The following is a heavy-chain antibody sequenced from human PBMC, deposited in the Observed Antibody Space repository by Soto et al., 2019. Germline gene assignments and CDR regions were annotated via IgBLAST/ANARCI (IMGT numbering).Heavy chain of an antibody. V-gene: IGHV1-69*13. CDR1: GGTFSSYA. D-gene: IGHD2-2*02. Sequence: SVKVSCKASGGTFSSYAISWVRQAPGQGLEWMGGIIPIFGTANYAQKFQGRVTITADESTSTAYMELSSLRSEDTAVYYCARDPIDCSSTSCNIDYYYGMDVWGQGTTVTVSS. CDR3: ARDPIDCSSTSCNIDYYYGMDV. CDR2: IIPIFGTA. J-gene: IGHJ6*02.